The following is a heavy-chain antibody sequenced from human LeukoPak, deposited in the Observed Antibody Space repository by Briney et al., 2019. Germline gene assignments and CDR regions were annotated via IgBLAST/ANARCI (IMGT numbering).Heavy chain of an antibody. CDR2: ISGDGGKT. CDR3: AKDTYSWITIFGDRPNWFDP. J-gene: IGHJ5*02. D-gene: IGHD3-9*01. CDR1: GFIFSNYA. Sequence: GGSLRLSCAASGFIFSNYAMNWVRQAPGKGLEWVSGISGDGGKTYYTDSVKGRFTISRDNSKNTLYLQMNSLRAEDTAVYYCAKDTYSWITIFGDRPNWFDPWGQGTLVTVSS. V-gene: IGHV3-23*01.